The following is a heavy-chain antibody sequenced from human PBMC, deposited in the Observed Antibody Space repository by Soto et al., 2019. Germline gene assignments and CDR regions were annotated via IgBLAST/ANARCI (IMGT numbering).Heavy chain of an antibody. D-gene: IGHD6-13*01. Sequence: ASVKVSCKASGYTFTSYGISWVRQAPGQGLEWMGWISAYNGNTNYAQKLQGRVTMTTDTSTSTAYMELRSLGSDDTAVYYCAREVVAAAWNYYGMDVWGQGTTVTVSS. CDR1: GYTFTSYG. CDR2: ISAYNGNT. V-gene: IGHV1-18*01. J-gene: IGHJ6*02. CDR3: AREVVAAAWNYYGMDV.